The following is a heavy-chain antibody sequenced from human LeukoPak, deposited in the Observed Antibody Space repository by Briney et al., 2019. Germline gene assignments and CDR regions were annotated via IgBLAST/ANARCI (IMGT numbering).Heavy chain of an antibody. V-gene: IGHV3-30*04. J-gene: IGHJ4*02. CDR1: GFTFSSYA. Sequence: PGGSLRLSCAASGFTFSSYAMHWVRQAPGKGLEWVAVISYDGSNKYYADSVKGRFTISRDNSKNTLYLQMNSLRAEDTAVYYCARDPSLTPERYGDYSDYWGQGTLVTVSS. D-gene: IGHD4-17*01. CDR3: ARDPSLTPERYGDYSDY. CDR2: ISYDGSNK.